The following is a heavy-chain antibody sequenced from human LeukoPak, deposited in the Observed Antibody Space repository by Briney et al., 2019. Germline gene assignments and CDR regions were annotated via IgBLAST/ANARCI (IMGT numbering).Heavy chain of an antibody. V-gene: IGHV3-74*01. CDR2: INSDGSST. J-gene: IGHJ3*02. Sequence: GGSLRLSCAASGFTFSSYGMHWVRQAPGKGLVWVSRINSDGSSTNYADSVKGRFTISRDNTKNTLYLQMNSLRAEDTAVYYCATTVAGTRNAFDIWGQGTMVTVSS. CDR1: GFTFSSYG. D-gene: IGHD6-19*01. CDR3: ATTVAGTRNAFDI.